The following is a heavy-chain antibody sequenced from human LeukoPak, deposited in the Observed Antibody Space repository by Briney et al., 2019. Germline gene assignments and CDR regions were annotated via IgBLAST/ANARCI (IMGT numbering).Heavy chain of an antibody. CDR3: ARDLRWFGGSMYYFDY. J-gene: IGHJ4*02. Sequence: SSETLSLTCAVYGGSFSGYYWSWIRQPPGKGLEWIGEINHSGSTNYNPSLKSRVTISVDTSKNQFSLKLSSVTAADTAVYYCARDLRWFGGSMYYFDYWGQGTLVTVSS. CDR2: INHSGST. V-gene: IGHV4-34*01. D-gene: IGHD3-10*01. CDR1: GGSFSGYY.